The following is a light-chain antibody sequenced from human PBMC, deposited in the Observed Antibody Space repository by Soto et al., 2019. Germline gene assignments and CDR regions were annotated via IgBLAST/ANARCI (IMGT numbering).Light chain of an antibody. CDR2: GAS. CDR1: QSISGSY. V-gene: IGKV3-20*01. J-gene: IGKJ2*01. CDR3: QQYGSSNT. Sequence: EIVLTQSPGTLSLSPGERATLSCGASQSISGSYLACYQQKPGQAPRLLIYGASSRTTDIPDRFSSGGAGADFTLTISRLEAEYFAVYYCQQYGSSNTFGQGTKLEIK.